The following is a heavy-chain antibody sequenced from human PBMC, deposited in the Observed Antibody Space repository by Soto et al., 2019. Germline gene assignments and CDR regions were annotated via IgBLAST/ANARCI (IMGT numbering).Heavy chain of an antibody. J-gene: IGHJ5*02. V-gene: IGHV3-74*01. CDR3: ARTQKSRAGWFDP. CDR2: INSDGTTT. D-gene: IGHD6-6*01. CDR1: GFTFSSYW. Sequence: PGGSLRLSCAASGFTFSSYWMHWVRQAPGKGLVWVSRINSDGTTTSYADSVKGRFTISRDNAKNTLYLQMNSLRTEDAAVYYCARTQKSRAGWFDPWGQGTLVTV.